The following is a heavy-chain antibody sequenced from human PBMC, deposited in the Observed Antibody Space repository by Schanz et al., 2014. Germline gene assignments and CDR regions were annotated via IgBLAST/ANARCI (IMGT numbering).Heavy chain of an antibody. V-gene: IGHV3-7*01. CDR1: GFTFSGYW. Sequence: EVQLAESGGGLVQPGGSLRLSCAASGFTFSGYWMTWVRQAPGKGLEWVANIKKDGSEKYYVDSVKGRFTISRDNAKNTLSLQRNSQRPEDSAVYYCARRRALDSWGQGTLVTVSS. CDR3: ARRRALDS. J-gene: IGHJ4*02. CDR2: IKKDGSEK.